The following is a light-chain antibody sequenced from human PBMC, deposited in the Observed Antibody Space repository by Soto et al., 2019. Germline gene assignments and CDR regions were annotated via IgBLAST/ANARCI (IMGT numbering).Light chain of an antibody. CDR2: GAS. J-gene: IGKJ1*01. CDR1: QSVRSN. V-gene: IGKV3-15*01. Sequence: EIVITQAPATLSVSPGERAALSCRASQSVRSNFAWYQQKPGQAPRLLIFGASTRASGIPARFSGSGSGTEFTLTISSLRSEDFAVYYCQQYNNWPRTLGQGTKVDIK. CDR3: QQYNNWPRT.